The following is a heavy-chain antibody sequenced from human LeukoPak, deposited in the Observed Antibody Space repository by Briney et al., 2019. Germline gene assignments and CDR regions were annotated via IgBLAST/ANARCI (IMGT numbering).Heavy chain of an antibody. Sequence: AASVKVSCKAFGYTFTGYYMHWVRQAPGQGLEWMGWINPNSGGTNYAQKFQGRVTMTRDTSISTAYMELSRLRSDDTAVHYCATPLTAYCGGDCYDPPDYWGQGTLVTVSS. D-gene: IGHD2-21*02. CDR1: GYTFTGYY. CDR2: INPNSGGT. V-gene: IGHV1-2*02. CDR3: ATPLTAYCGGDCYDPPDY. J-gene: IGHJ4*02.